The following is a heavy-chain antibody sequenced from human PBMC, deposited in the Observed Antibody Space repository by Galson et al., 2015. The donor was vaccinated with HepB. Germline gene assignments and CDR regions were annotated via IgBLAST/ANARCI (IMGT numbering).Heavy chain of an antibody. V-gene: IGHV1-2*02. D-gene: IGHD1-7*01. CDR3: ARETGSTDY. Sequence: SVKVSCKASGYTFTKYSIHWVRQAPGQGLEWMGWISPDSGGTYYAQKFQGRVTMTRDTSINTAYMELSRLTSDDTAMFYCARETGSTDYWGQGTLVTVSS. J-gene: IGHJ4*02. CDR1: GYTFTKYS. CDR2: ISPDSGGT.